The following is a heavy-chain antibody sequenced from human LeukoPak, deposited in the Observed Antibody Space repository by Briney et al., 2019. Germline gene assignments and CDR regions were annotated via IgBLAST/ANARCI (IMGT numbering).Heavy chain of an antibody. CDR1: GFTFSTYE. Sequence: GGSLRLSCAASGFTFSTYEMNWVRQAPGKGLEWVSHISASGGTIYYADSVKGRFTISRDNVKNSVSLQMNNQRAEDTAVYYCATFIDYWGQGTLVTVSS. CDR2: ISASGGTI. V-gene: IGHV3-48*03. J-gene: IGHJ4*02. CDR3: ATFIDY.